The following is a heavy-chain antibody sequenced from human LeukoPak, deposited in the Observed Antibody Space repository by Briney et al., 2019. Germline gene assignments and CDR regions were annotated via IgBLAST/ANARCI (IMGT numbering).Heavy chain of an antibody. V-gene: IGHV3-64*01. CDR3: ARSPEENYDILTGYYSPIPSNFDY. CDR1: GFTFSSYA. J-gene: IGHJ4*02. D-gene: IGHD3-9*01. Sequence: GGSLRLSCAASGFTFSSYAMHWVRQAPGKGLEYVSAISSNGGSTYYANSVKGRFTISRDNSKNTLYLQMGSLRAEDMAVYYCARSPEENYDILTGYYSPIPSNFDYWGQGTLVTVSS. CDR2: ISSNGGST.